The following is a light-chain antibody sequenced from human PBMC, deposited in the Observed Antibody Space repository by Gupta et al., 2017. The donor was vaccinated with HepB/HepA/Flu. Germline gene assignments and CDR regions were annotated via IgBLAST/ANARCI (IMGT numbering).Light chain of an antibody. J-gene: IGKJ4*01. CDR1: QSVSSD. CDR2: SAS. V-gene: IGKV3-15*01. Sequence: ETVMTQSTATLSVSPGERATLSCRASQSVSSDLAWYQHKPGQTPRLLIYSASYRATGIPARFSGSGSGTEFTLTISSLQSEDFAVYLCQQFHNRPPTFGGGTKVEIK. CDR3: QQFHNRPPT.